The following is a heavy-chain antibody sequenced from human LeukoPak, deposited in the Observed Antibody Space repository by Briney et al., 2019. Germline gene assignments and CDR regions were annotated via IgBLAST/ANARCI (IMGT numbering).Heavy chain of an antibody. V-gene: IGHV1-46*01. CDR3: ARARGYSGYAHAFDI. CDR2: INPSGGST. CDR1: GYTFTGYY. D-gene: IGHD5-12*01. Sequence: GASVKVSCKASGYTFTGYYMHWVRQAPGQGLEWMRIINPSGGSTSYAQKFQGRVTMTRDMSTSTVYMELSSLRSEDTAVYYCARARGYSGYAHAFDIWGQGTMVTVSS. J-gene: IGHJ3*02.